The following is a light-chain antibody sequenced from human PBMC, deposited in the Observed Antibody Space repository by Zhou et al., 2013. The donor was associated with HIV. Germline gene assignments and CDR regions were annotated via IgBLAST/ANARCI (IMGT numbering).Light chain of an antibody. Sequence: DVVKTQSPLSLPVTLGQPASIPCRSSHGLADNDGNTYLNWFHQRPGQSPRRLIYKVSKRDSGVPDRFSGSGSGTKFTLTIRSLHPEDFATYYCQHYNTYPYTFGQGTKLEIK. CDR2: KVS. CDR1: HGLADNDGNTY. J-gene: IGKJ2*01. V-gene: IGKV2-30*01. CDR3: QHYNTYPYT.